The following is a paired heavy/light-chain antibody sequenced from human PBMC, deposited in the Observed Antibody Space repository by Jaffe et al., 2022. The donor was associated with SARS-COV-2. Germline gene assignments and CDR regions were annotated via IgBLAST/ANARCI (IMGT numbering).Heavy chain of an antibody. Sequence: EVELVQSGAEVKKPGESLKISCHGSGSTFTSHWIAWVRQMPGKGLEWVGIIYPGDSDTRYSPAFRGQVTISADKSINTAYLQWSSLKASDTAMYYCARLPYSHDSSGSLIVIKWYFDLWGRGTLVTVSS. V-gene: IGHV5-51*01. CDR1: GSTFTSHW. CDR3: ARLPYSHDSSGSLIVIKWYFDL. CDR2: IYPGDSDT. J-gene: IGHJ2*01. D-gene: IGHD3-22*01.
Light chain of an antibody. V-gene: IGLV3-25*03. Sequence: SYELTQPPSVSVSPGQTARITCSGDALPKQYAYWYQQRPGQAPVMVIYKDNERPSGIPDRFSGSSSGTIVTLTISGVQAEDEAEYFCQSADVSAIYPIFGGGTKLTVL. CDR1: ALPKQY. CDR2: KDN. CDR3: QSADVSAIYPI. J-gene: IGLJ2*01.